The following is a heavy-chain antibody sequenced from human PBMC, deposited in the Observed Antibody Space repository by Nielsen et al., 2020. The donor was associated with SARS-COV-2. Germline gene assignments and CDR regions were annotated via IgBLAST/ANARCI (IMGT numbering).Heavy chain of an antibody. V-gene: IGHV3-9*01. CDR2: ISWNSGSI. J-gene: IGHJ4*02. Sequence: LSLTCTVSGGSISSYYWSWVRQAPGKGLEWVSGISWNSGSIGYADSVKGRFTISRDNAKNTLYLQMNSLRAEDTAVYYCARPPYWGQGTLVTVSS. CDR3: ARPPY. CDR1: GGSISSYY.